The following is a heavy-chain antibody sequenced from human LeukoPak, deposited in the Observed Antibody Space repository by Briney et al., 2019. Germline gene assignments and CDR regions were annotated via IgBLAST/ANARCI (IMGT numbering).Heavy chain of an antibody. Sequence: PSETLSLTCTVSGAPISSSYWSWIRQPAGKGLEWIGRIYTSESPNYNPSLKSRVSMSVDTSKNQLSLKLSSVTAADTAVYYCARDGGGYLYAFDIWGQGTLVAVSP. J-gene: IGHJ3*02. CDR2: IYTSESP. CDR1: GAPISSSY. D-gene: IGHD2-21*01. CDR3: ARDGGGYLYAFDI. V-gene: IGHV4-4*07.